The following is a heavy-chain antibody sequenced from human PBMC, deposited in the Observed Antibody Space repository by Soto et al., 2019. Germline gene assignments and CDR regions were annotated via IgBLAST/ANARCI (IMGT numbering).Heavy chain of an antibody. Sequence: ASVKVSCKASGGTFSSYAISWVRQAPGQGLEWMGGIIPIFGTANYAQKFQGRVTITADESTSTAYMELGSLRSEDTAVYYCARPGSRDYYYDSSGYAFDIWGQGKMVTVSS. CDR2: IIPIFGTA. CDR1: GGTFSSYA. D-gene: IGHD3-22*01. V-gene: IGHV1-69*13. CDR3: ARPGSRDYYYDSSGYAFDI. J-gene: IGHJ3*02.